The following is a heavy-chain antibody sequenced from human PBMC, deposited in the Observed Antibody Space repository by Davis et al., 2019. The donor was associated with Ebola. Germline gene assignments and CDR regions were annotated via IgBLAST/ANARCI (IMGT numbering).Heavy chain of an antibody. V-gene: IGHV1-18*04. Sequence: ASVKVSCKASGYTFTSYGISWVRQAPGQGLEWMGWISAYNGNTNYAQKLQGRVTMTTDTSTSTAYMELRSLRSDDTAVYYCARGPPVPAAPTDAFDIWGQGTMVTVSS. CDR2: ISAYNGNT. CDR1: GYTFTSYG. J-gene: IGHJ3*02. CDR3: ARGPPVPAAPTDAFDI. D-gene: IGHD2-2*01.